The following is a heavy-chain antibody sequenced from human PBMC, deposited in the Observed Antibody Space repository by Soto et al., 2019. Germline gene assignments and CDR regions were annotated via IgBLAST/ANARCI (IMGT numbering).Heavy chain of an antibody. J-gene: IGHJ6*02. V-gene: IGHV3-30-3*01. Sequence: QVQLVESGGGVVQPGRSLRLSCAASGFTFSSYAMHWVRQAPGKGLESVAVISYDGSNKYYADSVKGRFTISRDNSKNTLYLQMNSLRAEDTAVYYCARGPTSPYYYYGMDVWGQWTTVTVSS. CDR3: ARGPTSPYYYYGMDV. CDR2: ISYDGSNK. CDR1: GFTFSSYA.